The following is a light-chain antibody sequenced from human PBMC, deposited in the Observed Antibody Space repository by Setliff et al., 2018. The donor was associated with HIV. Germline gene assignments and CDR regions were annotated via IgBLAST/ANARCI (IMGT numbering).Light chain of an antibody. CDR1: QSIGSNY. Sequence: EIVLTQSPGTLSLSPGERAILSCRASQSIGSNYLAWYQQKAGLAPRLLIYDASSRATGIPDRFSGSGSGTDFTLTITRLEPDDFAVYYCQQYATALLTFGPGTKV. V-gene: IGKV3D-20*01. CDR2: DAS. CDR3: QQYATALLT. J-gene: IGKJ4*01.